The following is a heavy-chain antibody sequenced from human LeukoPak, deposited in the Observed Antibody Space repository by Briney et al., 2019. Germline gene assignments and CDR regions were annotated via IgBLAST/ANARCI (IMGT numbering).Heavy chain of an antibody. CDR3: ARDDHEIDY. D-gene: IGHD1-14*01. V-gene: IGHV1-18*01. J-gene: IGHJ4*02. CDR2: ISAYNGNT. CDR1: GYTFASYG. Sequence: ASVNVSCKASGYTFASYGIRWVRQPPGQGVEWMGWISAYNGNTNYAQKLQGRVTMTTDTSTSTAYMELRSLRSDDTAVYYCARDDHEIDYWGQGTLVTVSS.